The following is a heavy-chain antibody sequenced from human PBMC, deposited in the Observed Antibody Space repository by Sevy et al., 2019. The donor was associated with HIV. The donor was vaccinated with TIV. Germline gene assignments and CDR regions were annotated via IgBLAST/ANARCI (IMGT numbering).Heavy chain of an antibody. Sequence: GGSLRLSCAASGFTYSNYSMIWVRQAPGKGLEWLSYISSSSSIIFYAASVKGRFTVSRDNAKNSLYLQMNSLRDEDTAVYYCARDGGYYWGQGTLLTVSS. CDR1: GFTYSNYS. CDR2: ISSSSSII. D-gene: IGHD3-16*01. J-gene: IGHJ4*02. V-gene: IGHV3-48*02. CDR3: ARDGGYY.